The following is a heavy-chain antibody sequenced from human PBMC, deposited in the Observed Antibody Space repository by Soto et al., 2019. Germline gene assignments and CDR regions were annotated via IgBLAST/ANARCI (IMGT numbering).Heavy chain of an antibody. Sequence: QLQLQESGPGLVKPSETLSLTCTVSGGSISSSSYYWGWIRPPPGKGLEWIGSIYYSGSTYYNPSLKSRVTISVDTCNSQFSQMPSSVTAAHTAVYYCATRPSVLLDDFDYRGQGTPVTVSS. CDR1: GGSISSSSYY. CDR3: ATRPSVLLDDFDY. V-gene: IGHV4-39*01. D-gene: IGHD2-8*02. CDR2: IYYSGST. J-gene: IGHJ4*02.